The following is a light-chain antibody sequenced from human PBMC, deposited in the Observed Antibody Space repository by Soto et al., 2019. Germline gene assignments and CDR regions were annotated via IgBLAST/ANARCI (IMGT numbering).Light chain of an antibody. Sequence: EIVLTQSPGTLSLSPGEEATLSCRASQSVDSNYLAWYQQKPGQTPRLIIYGAPGRADGIPHRFSGSGFGTDFTLTISKVEPEDFAVYYCQQYGNSPSFGQGTRLE. J-gene: IGKJ5*01. CDR1: QSVDSNY. CDR2: GAP. CDR3: QQYGNSPS. V-gene: IGKV3-20*01.